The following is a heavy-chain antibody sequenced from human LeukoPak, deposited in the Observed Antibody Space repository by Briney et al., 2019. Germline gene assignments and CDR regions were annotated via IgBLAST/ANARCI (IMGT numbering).Heavy chain of an antibody. D-gene: IGHD6-6*01. J-gene: IGHJ3*02. Sequence: ASVKVSCKASGYTFTSYGISWVRQAPGQGLEWVGWISAYNGNTNYAQKLQGRVTMTTDTSTSTAYMELRSLRSDDTAVYYCARQPEYSSSSVAFDIWGQGTMVTVSS. CDR3: ARQPEYSSSSVAFDI. CDR2: ISAYNGNT. V-gene: IGHV1-18*01. CDR1: GYTFTSYG.